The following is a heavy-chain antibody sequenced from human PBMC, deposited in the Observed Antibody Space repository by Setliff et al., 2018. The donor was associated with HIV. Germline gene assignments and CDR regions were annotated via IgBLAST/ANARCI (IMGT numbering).Heavy chain of an antibody. CDR2: INLDGGQR. CDR3: ARAYNVYDYRFDSSGYDY. CDR1: GLTFSNYW. D-gene: IGHD3-22*01. Sequence: WGSLSLSCAASGLTFSNYWMAWVRQAPGKGLEWVANINLDGGQRYYADSVKGRFTISRDNAKNSLYLQMNSLKAEDTAVYYCARAYNVYDYRFDSSGYDYWGQGTLVTVSS. V-gene: IGHV3-7*03. J-gene: IGHJ4*02.